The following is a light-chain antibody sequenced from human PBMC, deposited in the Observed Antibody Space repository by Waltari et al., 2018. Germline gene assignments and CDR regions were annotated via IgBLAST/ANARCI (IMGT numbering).Light chain of an antibody. CDR2: DAS. V-gene: IGKV3-11*01. Sequence: EIVLTQSPATLSLSPGERATLSGRASQSVSSYLAWYQQKPGQAPRLLIYDASNRATGIPARFSGSGSGTDFTLTISSLEPEDFAVYYCQQRSNWRWTFGQGTKLEIK. CDR1: QSVSSY. J-gene: IGKJ2*02. CDR3: QQRSNWRWT.